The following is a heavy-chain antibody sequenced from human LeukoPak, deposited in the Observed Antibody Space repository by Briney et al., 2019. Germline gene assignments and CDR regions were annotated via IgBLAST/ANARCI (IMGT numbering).Heavy chain of an antibody. V-gene: IGHV4-59*08. CDR3: ARRDSSGWYGAFDI. CDR2: IYYSGST. J-gene: IGHJ3*02. Sequence: SETLSLTCTVSGGSISSYYWSWIRQPPGKVLKRSGYIYYSGSTNYNPSLKSRVTISVDTSKNQFSLKLSSVTAADTAVYYCARRDSSGWYGAFDIWGQGTMVTVSS. D-gene: IGHD6-19*01. CDR1: GGSISSYY.